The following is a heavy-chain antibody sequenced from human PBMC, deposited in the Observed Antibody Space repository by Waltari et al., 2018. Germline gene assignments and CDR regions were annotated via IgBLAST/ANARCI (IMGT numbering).Heavy chain of an antibody. CDR1: GFTFSSYA. V-gene: IGHV3-30-3*01. CDR3: ARAGYCSSTSCYYYFDY. Sequence: QVQLVESGGGVVQPGRSLRLSCAASGFTFSSYAMHWVRQAPGMGLEWVAVISYDGSNKYYADSVKGRFTISRDNSKNTLYLQMNSLRAEDTAVYYCARAGYCSSTSCYYYFDYWGQGTLVTVSS. CDR2: ISYDGSNK. D-gene: IGHD2-2*01. J-gene: IGHJ4*02.